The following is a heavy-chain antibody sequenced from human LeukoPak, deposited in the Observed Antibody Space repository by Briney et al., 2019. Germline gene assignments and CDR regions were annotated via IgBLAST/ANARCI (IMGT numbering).Heavy chain of an antibody. CDR3: ARSSGFGMDV. D-gene: IGHD6-19*01. Sequence: ASVKVSSKASGYTFTNYAVHWVRQAPGQRLEWMGWINAGNGNTKYSQKFQDRVTITRDTSASTVYMELSSLRSEDTSVYYCARSSGFGMDVWGQGTTVTVSS. V-gene: IGHV1-3*01. J-gene: IGHJ6*02. CDR2: INAGNGNT. CDR1: GYTFTNYA.